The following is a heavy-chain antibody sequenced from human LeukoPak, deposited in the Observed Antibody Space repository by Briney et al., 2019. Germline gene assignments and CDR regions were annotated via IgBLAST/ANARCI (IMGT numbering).Heavy chain of an antibody. J-gene: IGHJ4*02. V-gene: IGHV4-61*02. CDR3: AREILLWFGEPRGYFDY. CDR1: GDSVSSGDYY. D-gene: IGHD3-10*01. Sequence: TSETLSLTCTVSGDSVSSGDYYWSWIRQPAGKGLEWIGRISSSGSTNYNPSLKSRVTISVDTSKNQFSLKLSSVTAADTAVYYCAREILLWFGEPRGYFDYWGQGTLVTVSS. CDR2: ISSSGST.